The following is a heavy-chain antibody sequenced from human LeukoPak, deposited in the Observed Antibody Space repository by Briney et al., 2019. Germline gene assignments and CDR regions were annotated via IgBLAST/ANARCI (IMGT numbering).Heavy chain of an antibody. CDR2: INKDGSEK. V-gene: IGHV3-7*01. Sequence: PGGSLRLSCAASGFTFTNWMTWVRQAPGKGLEWVANINKDGSEKQYVDSVKGRFTISRDNPKNSVYLQMNSLRAEDAAVYYCAKASGDYWGQGALVTVSS. CDR3: AKASGDY. J-gene: IGHJ4*02. CDR1: GFTFTNW.